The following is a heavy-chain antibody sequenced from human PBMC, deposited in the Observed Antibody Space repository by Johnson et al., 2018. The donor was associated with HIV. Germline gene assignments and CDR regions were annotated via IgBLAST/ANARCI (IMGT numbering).Heavy chain of an antibody. J-gene: IGHJ3*02. CDR3: ARDRDFESARHAFDI. CDR1: GFSFDDYA. V-gene: IGHV3-9*01. Sequence: VQLVESGGGLVQPGGSLRLSCAASGFSFDDYAMHWVRQAPGKGLEWVSGISWNGGTIGYADSVKGRFTISRDNAKNSLYLQMNSLRAEDTALYYCARDRDFESARHAFDIWGQGTMVTVSS. CDR2: ISWNGGTI.